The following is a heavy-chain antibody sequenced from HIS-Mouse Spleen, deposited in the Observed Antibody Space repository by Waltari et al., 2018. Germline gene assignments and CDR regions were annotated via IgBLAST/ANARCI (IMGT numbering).Heavy chain of an antibody. J-gene: IGHJ3*02. Sequence: QITLKESGPTLVNPTQTLTLTCTFSGFSLSTSAVRVGWIRQPPGKALGWLALIYWNDDKRYSPSLKSRLTITKDTSKNQVVLTMTNMDPVDTATYYCAHRPLRDAFDIWGQGTMVTVSS. V-gene: IGHV2-5*01. CDR1: GFSLSTSAVR. CDR2: IYWNDDK. CDR3: AHRPLRDAFDI.